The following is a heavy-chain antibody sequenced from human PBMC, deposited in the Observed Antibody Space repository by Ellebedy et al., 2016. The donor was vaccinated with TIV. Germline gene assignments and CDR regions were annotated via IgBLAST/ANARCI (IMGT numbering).Heavy chain of an antibody. V-gene: IGHV3-23*01. CDR3: AKRARDRGGWFDS. D-gene: IGHD2-15*01. CDR2: VTAGGETT. Sequence: GESLKISXAASGFTFSSYAIHWVRQAPGKGLEWVAAVTAGGETTHHADSVKGRFTISRDNSKNTVYLQMNSLSAEDTALYFCAKRARDRGGWFDSWGQGTLVTVSS. J-gene: IGHJ5*01. CDR1: GFTFSSYA.